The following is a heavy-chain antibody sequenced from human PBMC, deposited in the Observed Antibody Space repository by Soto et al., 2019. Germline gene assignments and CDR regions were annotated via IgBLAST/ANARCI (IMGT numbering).Heavy chain of an antibody. J-gene: IGHJ4*02. D-gene: IGHD7-27*01. CDR3: ARGTGERAGYFDY. V-gene: IGHV1-2*04. CDR1: GYTFTGYY. CDR2: INPNSGGT. Sequence: ASVKVSCKASGYTFTGYYMHWVRQAPGQGLEWMGWINPNSGGTNYAQKFQGWVTMTRDTSISTAYMELSRLRSDDTAVYYCARGTGERAGYFDYWGQGTLVTVSS.